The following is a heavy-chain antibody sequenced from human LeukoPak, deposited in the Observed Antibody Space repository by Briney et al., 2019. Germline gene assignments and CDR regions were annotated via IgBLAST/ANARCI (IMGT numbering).Heavy chain of an antibody. CDR2: VNPDSGKT. V-gene: IGHV1-8*01. CDR3: ARGVAGGDF. D-gene: IGHD6-19*01. J-gene: IGHJ4*02. CDR1: GYTFTSFE. Sequence: GASVKVSCKASGYTFTSFEINWVRQSTGQGLEWMGWVNPDSGKTAYALKFQDRLIMTTNISLSTVYMELASLKSEDAAVYYCARGVAGGDFWGQETLVTVSS.